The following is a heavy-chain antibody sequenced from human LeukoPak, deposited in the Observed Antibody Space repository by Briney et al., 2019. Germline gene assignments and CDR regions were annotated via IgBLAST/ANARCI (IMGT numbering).Heavy chain of an antibody. CDR2: IYYSGST. D-gene: IGHD2-15*01. CDR1: GGSISTYY. CDR3: ARAYCSGGSCYSSRGMFYP. V-gene: IGHV4-59*01. J-gene: IGHJ5*02. Sequence: SETLSLTCTVSGGSISTYYWSWIRQPPGKGLEWIGYIYYSGSTNYNPSLTSRVTISVDTSKNQFSLNLSSVTASDTAVYYCARAYCSGGSCYSSRGMFYPWGQGTLVTVSP.